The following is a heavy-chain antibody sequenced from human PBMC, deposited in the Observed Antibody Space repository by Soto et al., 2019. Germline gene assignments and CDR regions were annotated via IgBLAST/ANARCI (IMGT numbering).Heavy chain of an antibody. CDR1: GCTFSSYA. Sequence: ASVKVSCKACGCTFSSYAISWVRQAPGQGLEWMGGIIPIFGTANYAQKFQGRVTITADESTSTAYMELSSLRSEDTAVYYCARGEVPAAIADAFDILGQGTMVIVSS. J-gene: IGHJ3*02. CDR3: ARGEVPAAIADAFDI. V-gene: IGHV1-69*13. D-gene: IGHD2-2*02. CDR2: IIPIFGTA.